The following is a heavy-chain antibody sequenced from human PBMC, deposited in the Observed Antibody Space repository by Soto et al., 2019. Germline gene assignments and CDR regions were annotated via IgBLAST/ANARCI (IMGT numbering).Heavy chain of an antibody. J-gene: IGHJ4*02. CDR3: AKSPGMYYYDSSGYYHYDY. V-gene: IGHV3-23*01. Sequence: PGGSLRLSCAASGFTFSSYAMSWVRQAPGKGLEWVSAISGSGVSTYYVDSVKGRFTISRDNSKNTLYLQMNSLRAEDTAVYYCAKSPGMYYYDSSGYYHYDYWGQGTLVTVSS. CDR1: GFTFSSYA. CDR2: ISGSGVST. D-gene: IGHD3-22*01.